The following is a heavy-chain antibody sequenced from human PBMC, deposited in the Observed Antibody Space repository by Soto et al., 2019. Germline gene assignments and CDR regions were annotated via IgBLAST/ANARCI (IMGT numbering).Heavy chain of an antibody. D-gene: IGHD3-3*01. J-gene: IGHJ5*01. CDR1: GFRFGDYG. Sequence: VQLVESGGGLVQPGRSLRLSCATSGFRFGDYGMSWFRQAPGKGLEWVGFISTEPYGAATQYAAAVKGRFTITRDESKRIVDLQMSSLKTEDTAIYYCSRKVTLSGVVLPTHWFDSWGQGTLVTVSS. V-gene: IGHV3-49*03. CDR3: SRKVTLSGVVLPTHWFDS. CDR2: ISTEPYGAAT.